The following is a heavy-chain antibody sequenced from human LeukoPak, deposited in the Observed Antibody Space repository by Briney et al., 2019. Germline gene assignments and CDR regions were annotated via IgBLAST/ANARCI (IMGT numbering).Heavy chain of an antibody. CDR3: ARGEIFNNWFDP. CDR2: IHYSGST. J-gene: IGHJ5*02. Sequence: SETLSLTCTVSGGSITNYYWTWLRQPPGKGLEWIGYIHYSGSTNYNPSLKSRVTISVDTSKDQFSLKLSSVTAADTAVYYCARGEIFNNWFDPWGQGTLVTVSS. D-gene: IGHD3-3*01. V-gene: IGHV4-59*01. CDR1: GGSITNYY.